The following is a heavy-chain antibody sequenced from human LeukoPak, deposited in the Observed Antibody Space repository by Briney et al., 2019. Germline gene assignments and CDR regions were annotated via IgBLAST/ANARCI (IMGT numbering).Heavy chain of an antibody. CDR1: GFTFSSYW. CDR3: VREYSSSSGRAFDM. V-gene: IGHV3-74*01. J-gene: IGHJ3*02. D-gene: IGHD6-6*01. Sequence: GGSLRLSCGASGFTFSSYWMHWVRQATERGLVWVSRISTDGSSTNSADSVKGRLTISRDNAKNTLYLQMNSLRAEDTAVFYCVREYSSSSGRAFDMWGQGTMVTVSP. CDR2: ISTDGSST.